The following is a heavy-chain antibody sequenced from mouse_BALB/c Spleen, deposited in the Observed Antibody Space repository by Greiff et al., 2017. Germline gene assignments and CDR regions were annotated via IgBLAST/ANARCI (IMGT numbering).Heavy chain of an antibody. V-gene: IGHV5-17*02. CDR2: ISSGSSTI. Sequence: EVQGVESGGGLVQPGGSRKLSCAASGFTFSSFGMHWVRQAPEKGLEWVAYISSGSSTIYYADTVKGRFTISRDNPKNTLFLQMTSLRSEDTAMYYCASSPYGSLYYFDYWGQGTTLTVSS. CDR1: GFTFSSFG. D-gene: IGHD1-1*01. J-gene: IGHJ2*01. CDR3: ASSPYGSLYYFDY.